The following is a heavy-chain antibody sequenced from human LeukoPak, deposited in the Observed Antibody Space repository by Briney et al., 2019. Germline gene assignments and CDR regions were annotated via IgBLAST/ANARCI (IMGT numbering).Heavy chain of an antibody. Sequence: GGSLRLSCAASGFTFSRYWMHWVRQTPGKGLVWVSRIHTDGSVTIYADSVKGRFTISRDNAKNTLYPQMNSLRAEDTAVYYCARHLLGDYGALDIWGQGAMVTISS. D-gene: IGHD4-17*01. V-gene: IGHV3-74*01. J-gene: IGHJ3*02. CDR3: ARHLLGDYGALDI. CDR2: IHTDGSVT. CDR1: GFTFSRYW.